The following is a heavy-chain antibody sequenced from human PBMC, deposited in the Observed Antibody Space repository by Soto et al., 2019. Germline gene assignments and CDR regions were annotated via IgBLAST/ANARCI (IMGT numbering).Heavy chain of an antibody. CDR3: ARDSRTEGYKYDDFDY. D-gene: IGHD5-12*01. Sequence: QVQLVESGGGVVQPGRSLRLSCTASGFTFSNYAIHWVRQAPGKGLEWVALISYDGRDEYYADSVKGRFTISRDNSKNTLYLQMNSLRAEDTGMFYCARDSRTEGYKYDDFDYWGQGTLVTGSS. V-gene: IGHV3-30*04. J-gene: IGHJ4*02. CDR1: GFTFSNYA. CDR2: ISYDGRDE.